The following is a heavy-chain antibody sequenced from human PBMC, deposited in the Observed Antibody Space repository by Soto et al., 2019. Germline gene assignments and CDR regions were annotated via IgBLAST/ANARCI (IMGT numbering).Heavy chain of an antibody. V-gene: IGHV4-34*01. J-gene: IGHJ4*02. D-gene: IGHD3-16*01. CDR1: GGSFSGYY. CDR3: ARGHPKFGV. CDR2: INHSGST. Sequence: QVQLQQWGAGLLKPSETLSLTCAVYGGSFSGYYWSWIRQPPGKGLEWIGEINHSGSTNNNPSLKSRVTIEVDTSKNQFSLKLSSVTAAATAVYYCARGHPKFGVWGQGTLVTVSS.